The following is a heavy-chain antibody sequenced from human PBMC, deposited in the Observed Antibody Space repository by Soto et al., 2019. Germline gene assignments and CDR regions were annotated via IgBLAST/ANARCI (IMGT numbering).Heavy chain of an antibody. CDR1: GGSVRSGSYY. J-gene: IGHJ4*02. Sequence: QVQLQESGPGLVRPSETLSLTCSVSGGSVRSGSYYWAWIRQPAGKALEWIGHIYYTGGTHYNPSLPTRVTISIDISIRRFSLRQKSATAADTAVYYCAPFRGWFVSGASSLFFDFWGQGVLVTVSS. D-gene: IGHD3-10*01. CDR2: IYYTGGT. CDR3: APFRGWFVSGASSLFFDF. V-gene: IGHV4-61*01.